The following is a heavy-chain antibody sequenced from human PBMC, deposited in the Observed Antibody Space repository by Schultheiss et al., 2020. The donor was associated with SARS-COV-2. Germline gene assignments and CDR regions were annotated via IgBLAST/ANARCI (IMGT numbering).Heavy chain of an antibody. CDR2: INHSGST. V-gene: IGHV4-34*01. D-gene: IGHD5-18*01. Sequence: SQTLSLTCAVYGGSFSGYYWSWIRQPPGKGLEWIGEINHSGSTNYNPSLKSRVTISVDTSKNQFSLKLSSVTAADTAVYYCAKDPSVDTAGDWFDPWGQGTLVTVSS. CDR3: AKDPSVDTAGDWFDP. CDR1: GGSFSGYY. J-gene: IGHJ5*02.